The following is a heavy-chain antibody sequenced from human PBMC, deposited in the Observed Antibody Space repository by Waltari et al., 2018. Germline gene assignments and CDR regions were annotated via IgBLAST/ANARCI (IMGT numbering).Heavy chain of an antibody. CDR2: IYWNDDK. CDR3: ARSPYYYGSGNYYYYGMDV. Sequence: QITLKESGPTLVKPTQTLTLTCTFSGFSLSTSGVGVGWIRQPPGKALEWLALIYWNDDKRYSPSLKSRLTITKDTSKNQVVLTMTNMDPVDTATYYCARSPYYYGSGNYYYYGMDVWGQGTTVIVSS. D-gene: IGHD3-10*01. V-gene: IGHV2-5*01. J-gene: IGHJ6*02. CDR1: GFSLSTSGVG.